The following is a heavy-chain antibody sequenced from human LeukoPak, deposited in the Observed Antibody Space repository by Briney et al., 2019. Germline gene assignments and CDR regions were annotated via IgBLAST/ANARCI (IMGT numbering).Heavy chain of an antibody. CDR3: AREGLTYCSTTTCSWCAFGL. CDR2: INSDGSRT. J-gene: IGHJ3*01. V-gene: IGHV3-74*01. Sequence: PGGSLRLSCAASGFTFSTYWMHWVRQAPGKGLVWVSRINSDGSRTTYADSVKGRFTISRDNAKNSLHLQMNSLRAEDTAVYYCAREGLTYCSTTTCSWCAFGLWGPGTMVTVSS. CDR1: GFTFSTYW. D-gene: IGHD2-2*01.